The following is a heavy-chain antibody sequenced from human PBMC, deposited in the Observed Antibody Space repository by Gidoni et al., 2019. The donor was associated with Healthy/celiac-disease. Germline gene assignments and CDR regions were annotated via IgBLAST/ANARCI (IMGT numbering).Heavy chain of an antibody. Sequence: EVQLVESGGGLVQPGGSLRLSCAASGFTFSSYSMHWVRQAPGKGLDWVSSISSSSSTIYYADSVNGRFSISRDNAKNSLYLQMNSLRAEDTAVYYCARAPLLYASYFDEWWAGTAYFDYWGQGTLVTVSS. CDR3: ARAPLLYASYFDEWWAGTAYFDY. V-gene: IGHV3-48*01. D-gene: IGHD6-19*01. J-gene: IGHJ4*02. CDR2: ISSSSSTI. CDR1: GFTFSSYS.